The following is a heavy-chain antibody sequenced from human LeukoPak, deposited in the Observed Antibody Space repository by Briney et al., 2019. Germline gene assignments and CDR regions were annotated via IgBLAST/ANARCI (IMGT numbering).Heavy chain of an antibody. CDR2: ISYDGSNK. D-gene: IGHD6-19*01. Sequence: PGGSLRLSCAASGFTFSSYAMSWVRQAPGKGLEWVAVISYDGSNKYYADSVKGRFTISRDNSKNTLYLQMNSLRAEDTAVYYCAKPVGRWSSGWNLWGQGTLVTVSS. J-gene: IGHJ4*02. CDR1: GFTFSSYA. CDR3: AKPVGRWSSGWNL. V-gene: IGHV3-30*18.